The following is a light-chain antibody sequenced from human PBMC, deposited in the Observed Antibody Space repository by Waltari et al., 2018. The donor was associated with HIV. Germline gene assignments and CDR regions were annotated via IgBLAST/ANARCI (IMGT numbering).Light chain of an antibody. CDR2: DVS. CDR1: SSDVGAYNL. CDR3: CSYVSEIVPCV. V-gene: IGLV2-23*02. J-gene: IGLJ3*02. Sequence: QTALTQPASVSGSPGQSITISCTGTSSDVGAYNLVSWYQQHPGKAPRLIIYDVSERPAGVSNRFTDSKSGNTASLTISGLQAEDEADYYCCSYVSEIVPCVFGGGTKLTVL.